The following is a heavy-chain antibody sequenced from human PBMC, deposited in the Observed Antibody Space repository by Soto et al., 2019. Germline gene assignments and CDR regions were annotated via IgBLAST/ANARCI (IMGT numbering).Heavy chain of an antibody. J-gene: IGHJ4*02. CDR3: ARVADSSGYYYFDY. CDR1: GFTFSDYY. Sequence: GGSLRLSCAASGFTFSDYYMSWIRQAPGKGLEWVSYISSSSSYTNYADSVKGRFTISRDNAKNSLYLQMNSLRAEDTAVYYCARVADSSGYYYFDYWGQGTLVTVSS. CDR2: ISSSSSYT. D-gene: IGHD3-22*01. V-gene: IGHV3-11*06.